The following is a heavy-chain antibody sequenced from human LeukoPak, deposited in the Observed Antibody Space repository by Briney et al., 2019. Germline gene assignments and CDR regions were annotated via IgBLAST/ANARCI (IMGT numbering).Heavy chain of an antibody. CDR3: ARGSYYYGSGSYSYYYMDV. CDR2: ISSSGSTI. CDR1: GFIFSDYY. J-gene: IGHJ6*03. V-gene: IGHV3-11*04. D-gene: IGHD3-10*01. Sequence: GGSLRLSCAASGFIFSDYYMSWIRQAPGKGLEWVSYISSSGSTIYYADSVKGRFTISRDNAKNSLYLQMNSLRAEDTAVYYCARGSYYYGSGSYSYYYMDVWGKGTTVTISS.